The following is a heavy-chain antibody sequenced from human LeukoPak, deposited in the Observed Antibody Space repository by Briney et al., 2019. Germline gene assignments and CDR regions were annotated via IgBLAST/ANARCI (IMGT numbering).Heavy chain of an antibody. CDR3: ARTHMVYAPFDP. V-gene: IGHV1-2*02. CDR2: INPNSGGT. Sequence: ASVKVSCKASGYTFTGYYMHWVRQAPGQGLEWMGWINPNSGGTNYAQKFQGRVTMTRDTSISTAYMELSRLRSDDTAVYYCARTHMVYAPFDPWGQGTLVTVSS. D-gene: IGHD2-8*01. J-gene: IGHJ5*02. CDR1: GYTFTGYY.